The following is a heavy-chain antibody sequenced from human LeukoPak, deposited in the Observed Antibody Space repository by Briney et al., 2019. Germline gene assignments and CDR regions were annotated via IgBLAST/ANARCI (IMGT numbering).Heavy chain of an antibody. V-gene: IGHV3-30*18. Sequence: GGSLRLSCAASGFTFSSYGMHWVRQAPGKGLEWVAVISYDGSNKYYADSVKGRFTISRDNSKNTLYLQMNSLRAEDTAVYYCAKDWYYYGSGSYYTPSDYWGQGTLVTVSS. CDR3: AKDWYYYGSGSYYTPSDY. J-gene: IGHJ4*02. CDR2: ISYDGSNK. D-gene: IGHD3-10*01. CDR1: GFTFSSYG.